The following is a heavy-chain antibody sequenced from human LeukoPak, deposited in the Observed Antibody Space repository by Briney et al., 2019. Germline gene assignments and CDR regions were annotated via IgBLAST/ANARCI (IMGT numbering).Heavy chain of an antibody. Sequence: GGSLRLSCAASGFTFSTYSMNWVRQTPGKGLEWVSYITGGSNTRYYADSVKGRFTISRDNAKNSLYLQMNSLRAEDTAVYYCARCNVWFGESCSDWGQGTLVTVSS. V-gene: IGHV3-48*01. CDR2: ITGGSNTR. CDR1: GFTFSTYS. J-gene: IGHJ4*02. CDR3: ARCNVWFGESCSD. D-gene: IGHD3-10*01.